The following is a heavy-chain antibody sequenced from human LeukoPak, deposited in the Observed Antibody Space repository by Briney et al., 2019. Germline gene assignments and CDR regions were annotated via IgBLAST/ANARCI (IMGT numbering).Heavy chain of an antibody. CDR3: ARDSSGYYSNWFDP. D-gene: IGHD3-22*01. J-gene: IGHJ5*02. CDR2: IKQDGSEK. V-gene: IGHV3-7*01. Sequence: PGGSLRLSCAASGFTFSSYWMSWVRQAPGKGLGWVANIKQDGSEKYYVDSVKGRFTISRDNAKNSLYLQMNSLRAEDTAVYYCARDSSGYYSNWFDPWGQGTLVTVSS. CDR1: GFTFSSYW.